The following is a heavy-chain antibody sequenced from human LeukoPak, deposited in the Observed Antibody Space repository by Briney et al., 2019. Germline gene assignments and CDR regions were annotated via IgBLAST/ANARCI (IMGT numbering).Heavy chain of an antibody. D-gene: IGHD1-26*01. V-gene: IGHV4-39*07. CDR3: ASGSPGYYYGMDV. J-gene: IGHJ6*02. CDR1: GGSISSSNYY. Sequence: SETLSLTCTVSGGSISSSNYYWGWIRQPPGKGLEWIGTIHYSGIAYYNPSLRSRVTISADTSKNQFSLRLTSVTTADTAVYNCASGSPGYYYGMDVWGQGTTVTVSS. CDR2: IHYSGIA.